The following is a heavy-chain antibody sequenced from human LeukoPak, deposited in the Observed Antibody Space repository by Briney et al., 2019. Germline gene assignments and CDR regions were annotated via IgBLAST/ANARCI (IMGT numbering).Heavy chain of an antibody. CDR2: INPSGGNT. Sequence: GGSLRLSCAASGFTFSGSAMHWVRQAPGQGLEWMGIINPSGGNTFYAQKFQGRVTMTRDMSTSTVYMELSSLRSDDTAMYYCARELYYYYYMDVWGKGTTVTISS. J-gene: IGHJ6*03. CDR3: ARELYYYYYMDV. V-gene: IGHV1-46*01. CDR1: GFTFSGSA.